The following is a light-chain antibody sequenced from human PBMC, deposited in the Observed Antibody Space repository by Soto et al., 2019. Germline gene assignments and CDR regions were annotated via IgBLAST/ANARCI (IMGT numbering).Light chain of an antibody. CDR1: QSISIW. CDR2: KSS. J-gene: IGKJ1*01. Sequence: DIQMTQSPSTLSASEGERVILTCRASQSISIWLAWYQQRPGTAPKLLIYKSSTLQSGIPSRFSGSGSGTEFTLTISSLQPDDFATYYCQQYTSYPWTFGQGTRVEIK. CDR3: QQYTSYPWT. V-gene: IGKV1-5*03.